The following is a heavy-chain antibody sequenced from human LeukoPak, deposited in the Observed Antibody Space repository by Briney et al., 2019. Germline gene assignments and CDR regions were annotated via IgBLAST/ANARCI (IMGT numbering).Heavy chain of an antibody. V-gene: IGHV4-31*03. CDR1: GGSISSGGYY. Sequence: PSQTLSLTCTVSGGSISSGGYYWSWIRQHPGKGLEWIGYIYYSGSTYYNPSLKSRVTISVDTSKNQFSLKLSSVTAADTAVYYCARLDITMIAVSDWGQGTLVTVSS. D-gene: IGHD3-22*01. CDR2: IYYSGST. CDR3: ARLDITMIAVSD. J-gene: IGHJ4*02.